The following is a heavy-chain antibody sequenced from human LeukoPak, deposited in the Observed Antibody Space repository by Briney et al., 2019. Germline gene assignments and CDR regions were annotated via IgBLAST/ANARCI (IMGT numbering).Heavy chain of an antibody. CDR2: IYSGGSA. CDR3: ARMVTGWPNWIDP. D-gene: IGHD6-19*01. V-gene: IGHV3-66*01. J-gene: IGHJ5*02. Sequence: SGGSLRLSCAASGFTVSSNYMSWVRQAPGKGPEWVSVIYSGGSAYSADSGKSRFTMSRDTSKNTLYLQMNSLRAEDTAVYYCARMVTGWPNWIDPWGQGTLVTVSS. CDR1: GFTVSSNY.